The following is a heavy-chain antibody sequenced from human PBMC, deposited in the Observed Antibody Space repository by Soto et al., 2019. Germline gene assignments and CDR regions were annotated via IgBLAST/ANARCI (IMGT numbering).Heavy chain of an antibody. CDR1: GGSISSGDYY. CDR2: IYYSGST. V-gene: IGHV4-30-4*01. Sequence: SETLSLTCTVSGGSISSGDYYWSWIRQPPGKGLEWIGYIYYSGSTYYNPSLKSRVTISVDTSKNQFSLKLSSVTAADTAVYYCARDPTDAPGDYWGQGTLVTVSS. CDR3: ARDPTDAPGDY. J-gene: IGHJ4*02. D-gene: IGHD2-8*01.